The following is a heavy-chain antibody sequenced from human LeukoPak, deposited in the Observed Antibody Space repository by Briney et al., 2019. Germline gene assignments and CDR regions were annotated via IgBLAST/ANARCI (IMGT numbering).Heavy chain of an antibody. Sequence: PSETLSLTCTVSGGSISSYYWSWIRQPPGKGLEWIGYIYYSGSTNYNPSLKSRVTISVDTSKNQFSLKLSSVTAADTAVYYCARTIYDSSGYYYAGWFDPWGQGTLATVSS. J-gene: IGHJ5*02. CDR3: ARTIYDSSGYYYAGWFDP. D-gene: IGHD3-22*01. CDR2: IYYSGST. CDR1: GGSISSYY. V-gene: IGHV4-59*01.